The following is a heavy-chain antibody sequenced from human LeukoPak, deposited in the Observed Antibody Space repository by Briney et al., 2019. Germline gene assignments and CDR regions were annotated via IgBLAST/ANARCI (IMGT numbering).Heavy chain of an antibody. Sequence: GGSLRLSCAASGFSFSSYEMNWVRQAPGKGLEWVSNISPSGSTKYYADSVKGLFTISRDNAKNSLYLQMNSLRAEDTGVYYCAKLAVASADSWGQGTLVTVSS. V-gene: IGHV3-48*03. CDR1: GFSFSSYE. J-gene: IGHJ4*02. CDR2: ISPSGSTK. CDR3: AKLAVASADS. D-gene: IGHD6-19*01.